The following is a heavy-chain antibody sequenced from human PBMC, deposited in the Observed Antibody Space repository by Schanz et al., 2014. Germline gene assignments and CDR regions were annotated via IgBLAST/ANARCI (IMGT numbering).Heavy chain of an antibody. D-gene: IGHD3-10*01. Sequence: VHLLESGGGLVEPGGSLRLSCAASGFSFSDYWMHWVRQAPGKGLQWVARIKSKTDGGTRDYAAPVKGRFTISTDDSKNTVYLQMNSLQTEDRAVYYCTADLWFGAVWGVWWGQGTLVTVSS. V-gene: IGHV3-15*01. CDR1: GFSFSDYW. J-gene: IGHJ4*02. CDR2: IKSKTDGGTR. CDR3: TADLWFGAVWGVW.